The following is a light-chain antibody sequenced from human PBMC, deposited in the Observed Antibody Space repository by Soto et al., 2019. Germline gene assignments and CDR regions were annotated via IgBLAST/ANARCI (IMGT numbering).Light chain of an antibody. Sequence: DIQMTQSPSSLSASVGDRVTVTCRAGQSISRYLNWYQQRPGKAPKLLIYSASTLQTGVPSRFSGSGSGTDFTLTISRLEPEDFSVYYCHQYVTAPLTFGPGTKVDIK. CDR1: QSISRY. CDR3: HQYVTAPLT. CDR2: SAS. V-gene: IGKV1-39*01. J-gene: IGKJ3*01.